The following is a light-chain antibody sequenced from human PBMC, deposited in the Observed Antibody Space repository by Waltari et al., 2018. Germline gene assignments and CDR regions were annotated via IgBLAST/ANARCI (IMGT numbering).Light chain of an antibody. CDR3: SSYTSSSTLDVV. J-gene: IGLJ2*01. CDR1: RRDVGVYNS. Sequence: QPALTQPASVSGSPGQSLTTPCTGTRRDVGVYNSVSWSQQHPGKAPKLMIYDVSNRPSGVSNRFSGSKSGNTASLTISGLQAEDEADYYCSSYTSSSTLDVVFGGGTKLTVL. V-gene: IGLV2-14*03. CDR2: DVS.